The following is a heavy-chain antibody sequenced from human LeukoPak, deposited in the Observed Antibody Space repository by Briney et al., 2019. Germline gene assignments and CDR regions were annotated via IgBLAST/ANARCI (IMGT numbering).Heavy chain of an antibody. J-gene: IGHJ4*02. D-gene: IGHD2-2*01. CDR1: GGSFSGYY. CDR2: INHTGST. CDR3: AREFSTSCSPADY. V-gene: IGHV4-34*01. Sequence: SETLSLTCAVYGGSFSGYYWSWIRQPPGKGLEWIGEINHTGSTNYSPSLKSRVTISVDTSKNQFSLKLRSVTAADTAVYYCAREFSTSCSPADYWGQGTLVTVSS.